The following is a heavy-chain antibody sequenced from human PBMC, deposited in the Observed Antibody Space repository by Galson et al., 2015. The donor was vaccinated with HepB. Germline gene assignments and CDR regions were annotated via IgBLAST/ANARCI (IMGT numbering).Heavy chain of an antibody. CDR2: ISSSSSTI. D-gene: IGHD1-26*01. CDR1: GFTFSSYS. V-gene: IGHV3-48*01. Sequence: SLRLSCAASGFTFSSYSMDWVRQAPGKGLEWVSYISSSSSTIYYADSVKGRFTISRDNAKNSLYLQMNSLRAEDTAVYYCARAEWELLFDYWGQGTLVTVSS. CDR3: ARAEWELLFDY. J-gene: IGHJ4*02.